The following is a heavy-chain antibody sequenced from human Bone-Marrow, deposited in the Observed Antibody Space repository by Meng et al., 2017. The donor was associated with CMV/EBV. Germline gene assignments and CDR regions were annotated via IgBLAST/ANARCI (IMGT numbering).Heavy chain of an antibody. J-gene: IGHJ6*02. CDR1: GGSFSGYY. CDR2: INHSGST. D-gene: IGHD5-18*01. CDR3: ARGGWIQLVYRYYYYGMDV. V-gene: IGHV4-34*01. Sequence: SETLSLTCAVYGGSFSGYYWSWIRQPPGKGLEWIGEINHSGSTNYNPSLKSRVTISVDTSKNQFSLTLSSVTAADTAVYYCARGGWIQLVYRYYYYGMDVWGQGTTVTVSS.